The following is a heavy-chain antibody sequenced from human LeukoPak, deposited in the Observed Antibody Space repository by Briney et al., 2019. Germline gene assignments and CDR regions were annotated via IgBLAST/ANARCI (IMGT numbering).Heavy chain of an antibody. CDR3: ARFPHRVRKFIVTHVRFSFFGIDV. CDR2: INHSGFT. J-gene: IGHJ6*02. D-gene: IGHD3-10*01. Sequence: PSETLSLTCGVSGGSFSGYYWTWIRQPPGKGLEWIGEINHSGFTNYNPSLQSRLTISVDTSKNQFSLNLSSVTAADTAVYYCARFPHRVRKFIVTHVRFSFFGIDVWGQGTTVTVSS. CDR1: GGSFSGYY. V-gene: IGHV4-34*01.